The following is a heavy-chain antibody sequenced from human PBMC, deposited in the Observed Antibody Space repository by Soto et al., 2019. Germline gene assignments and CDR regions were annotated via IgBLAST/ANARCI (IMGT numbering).Heavy chain of an antibody. V-gene: IGHV3-30-3*01. Sequence: PGGSLRLSCAASGFTFSSYARHWVRQAPGKGLEWVAVISYDGSNKCYADSVKGRLTISRDNSKNTLYLQMNSLRAADTAVYYCERGITFGGVIVRLGYWGQGTLVTVSS. CDR2: ISYDGSNK. D-gene: IGHD3-16*02. CDR3: ERGITFGGVIVRLGY. J-gene: IGHJ4*02. CDR1: GFTFSSYA.